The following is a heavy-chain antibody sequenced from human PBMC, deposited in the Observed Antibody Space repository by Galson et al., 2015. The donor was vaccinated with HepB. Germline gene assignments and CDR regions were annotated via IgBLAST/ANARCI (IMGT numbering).Heavy chain of an antibody. D-gene: IGHD3-3*01. CDR2: IILIFGTA. J-gene: IGHJ6*03. Sequence: SVKVSCKASGGTFSSYAISWVRQAPGQGLEWMGGIILIFGTANYAQKFQGRVTITADESTSTAYMELSSLRSEDTAVYYCARGREDDFNYMDVWGKGTTVTVSS. CDR3: ARGREDDFNYMDV. V-gene: IGHV1-69*13. CDR1: GGTFSSYA.